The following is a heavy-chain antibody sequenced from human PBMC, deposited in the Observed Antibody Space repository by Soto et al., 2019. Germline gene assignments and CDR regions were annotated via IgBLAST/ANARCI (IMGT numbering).Heavy chain of an antibody. CDR2: INPNSGGT. CDR3: ARDAEGHPIAVAGTEDAFDI. Sequence: ASVKVSCKASGYTFTGYYMHWVRQAPGQGLEWMGWINPNSGGTNYAQKFQGWVTMTRDTSISTAYMELSRLRSDDTAVYYCARDAEGHPIAVAGTEDAFDIWGQGTMVTVSS. D-gene: IGHD6-19*01. J-gene: IGHJ3*02. CDR1: GYTFTGYY. V-gene: IGHV1-2*04.